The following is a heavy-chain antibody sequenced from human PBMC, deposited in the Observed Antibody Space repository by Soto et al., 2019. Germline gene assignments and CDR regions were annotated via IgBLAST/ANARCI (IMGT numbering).Heavy chain of an antibody. CDR2: INSDGSST. CDR3: ASKHSSRAFDY. D-gene: IGHD6-13*01. CDR1: GFTFSSYW. Sequence: QLVESGGGLVQPGGSLRLSCAASGFTFSSYWMHWVRQAPGKGLVWVSRINSDGSSTTYADSVKGRFTISRDNAKNTVYLQMNSLRAEDTAVYYCASKHSSRAFDYWGQGTLVTVSS. J-gene: IGHJ4*02. V-gene: IGHV3-74*01.